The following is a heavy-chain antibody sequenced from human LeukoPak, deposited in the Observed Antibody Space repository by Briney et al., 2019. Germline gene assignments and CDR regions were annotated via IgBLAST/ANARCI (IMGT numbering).Heavy chain of an antibody. CDR1: GGSISSYY. CDR2: IYYSGST. D-gene: IGHD2-2*01. CDR3: ARLGCSSTSCPYYYYMDV. Sequence: SETLSLTCTVSGGSISSYYRSWIRQPPGKGLEWIGYIYYSGSTNYNPSLKSRVTISVDTSKNQFSLKLSSVTAADTAVYYCARLGCSSTSCPYYYYMDVWGKGTTVTVSS. J-gene: IGHJ6*03. V-gene: IGHV4-59*01.